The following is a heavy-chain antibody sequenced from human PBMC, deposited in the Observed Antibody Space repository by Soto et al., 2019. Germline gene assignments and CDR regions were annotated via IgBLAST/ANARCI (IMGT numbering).Heavy chain of an antibody. Sequence: QVQLQESGPGLVKPSETLSLSCTVSGGSISSYYWSWFRQSPGKRMEWIGYVHHSWGSSYNPSLQSRVAISLDTSRSQFSPKLTSVTATDTAVYYCARQGFGPLHGLVDVWGQGTTVTVSS. V-gene: IGHV4-59*08. CDR3: ARQGFGPLHGLVDV. D-gene: IGHD3-10*01. CDR2: VHHSWGS. J-gene: IGHJ6*02. CDR1: GGSISSYY.